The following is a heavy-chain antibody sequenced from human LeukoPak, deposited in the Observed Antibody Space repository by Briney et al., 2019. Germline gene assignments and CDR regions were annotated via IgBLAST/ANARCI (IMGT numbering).Heavy chain of an antibody. CDR2: IYYSGTT. D-gene: IGHD4-17*01. CDR1: GGYISSYY. CDR3: ARGFGDHGLNYFDY. J-gene: IGHJ4*02. V-gene: IGHV4-59*01. Sequence: SETLSLTCTVSGGYISSYYWSWIRQPPGKGLEWIGHIYYSGTTNYNPSLKSRVTMSVVTSKKQFSLKVSSVTAADTAVYYCARGFGDHGLNYFDYWGQGTLVSVSS.